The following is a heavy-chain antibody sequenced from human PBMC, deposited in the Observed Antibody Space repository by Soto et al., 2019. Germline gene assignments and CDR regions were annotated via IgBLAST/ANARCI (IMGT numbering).Heavy chain of an antibody. J-gene: IGHJ4*02. CDR1: GYTFTDHG. CDR3: AKDRPRLTQNFLDVY. Sequence: QIQLVQSGAEVKKPGASVKVSCKASGYTFTDHGISWVRQAPGQGFEWMGWISAYNDYTAYAQKFRGRVTMTTDKYTNTAYMEPRSLTSDDTAVYYWAKDRPRLTQNFLDVYWGQGTLVTVSS. CDR2: ISAYNDYT. D-gene: IGHD3-16*01. V-gene: IGHV1-18*01.